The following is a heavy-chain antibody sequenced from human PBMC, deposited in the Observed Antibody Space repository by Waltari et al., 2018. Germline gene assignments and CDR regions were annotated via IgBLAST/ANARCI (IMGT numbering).Heavy chain of an antibody. CDR1: GGSISGYY. D-gene: IGHD2-15*01. J-gene: IGHJ4*02. CDR2: ISHMETP. V-gene: IGHV4-59*01. CDR3: ARAQSSRGGGRWLWDDY. Sequence: QVQLQESGPGLVKPSETLSLSCTVSGGSISGYYWNWIRQPPGKGLEWIGYISHMETPTYHPPLKSRVTISLDPSRNQCSLKLSSVTAADTAGYYCARAQSSRGGGRWLWDDYWGQGILVTVSS.